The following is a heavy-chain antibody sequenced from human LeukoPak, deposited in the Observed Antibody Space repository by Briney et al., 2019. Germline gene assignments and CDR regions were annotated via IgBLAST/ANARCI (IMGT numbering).Heavy chain of an antibody. CDR1: GVTFSSYG. Sequence: GGSLRLSCAASGVTFSSYGMNWVRQAPGKGLEWVAFIRYVGSNKYYADSVKGRFTISRDNSKNTLSLQMNSLRAEDPAVYYCAKYPGYGCLGFDYW. CDR2: IRYVGSNK. V-gene: IGHV3-30*02. J-gene: IGHJ4*01. CDR3: AKYPGYGCLGFDY. D-gene: IGHD5-18*01.